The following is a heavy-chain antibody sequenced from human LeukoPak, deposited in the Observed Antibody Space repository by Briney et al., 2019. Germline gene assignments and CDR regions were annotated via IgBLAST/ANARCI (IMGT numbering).Heavy chain of an antibody. CDR1: GFTFSSYG. D-gene: IGHD5-12*01. CDR3: ARVGEYSGYDSRENDAFDI. J-gene: IGHJ3*02. CDR2: ISGSGGST. V-gene: IGHV3-23*01. Sequence: GGSLRLSCAASGFTFSSYGMSWVRQAPGKGLEWVSAISGSGGSTYYADSVKGRFTISRDNSKNTLYLQMNSLRAEDTAVYYCARVGEYSGYDSRENDAFDIWGQGTMVTVSS.